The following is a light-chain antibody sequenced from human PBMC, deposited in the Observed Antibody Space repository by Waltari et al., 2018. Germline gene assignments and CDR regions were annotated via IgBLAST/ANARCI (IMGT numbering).Light chain of an antibody. Sequence: CRASQSISGYLNWYQQKPEKAPKVLIYATSSLQSGVPSRFSGSGSGTYFTLTISSLQPEDFATYYCQQSYRTPPLTFGGGTKVEIK. V-gene: IGKV1-39*01. CDR3: QQSYRTPPLT. J-gene: IGKJ4*01. CDR1: QSISGY. CDR2: ATS.